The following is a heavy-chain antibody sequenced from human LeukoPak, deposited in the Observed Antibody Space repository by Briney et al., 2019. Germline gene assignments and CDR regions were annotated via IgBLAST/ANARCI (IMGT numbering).Heavy chain of an antibody. CDR1: GFTFSSYG. CDR2: ISYHRSNK. J-gene: IGHJ4*02. Sequence: TGGSLRLSCTASGFTFSSYGMHWVRQAPGKGLEWVAVISYHRSNKYYADSVKGRFTISRDNSMNTLYLQVSSLRAEDTAVYYCAKDQSYYDTSRTGPYYFDYWGQGTLVTVSS. CDR3: AKDQSYYDTSRTGPYYFDY. D-gene: IGHD3-22*01. V-gene: IGHV3-30*18.